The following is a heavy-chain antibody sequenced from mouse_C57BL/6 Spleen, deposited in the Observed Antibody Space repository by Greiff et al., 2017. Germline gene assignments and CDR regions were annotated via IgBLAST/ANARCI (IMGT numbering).Heavy chain of an antibody. CDR2: INPGSGGT. V-gene: IGHV1-54*01. J-gene: IGHJ1*03. CDR3: ARGWERHWYVDV. D-gene: IGHD1-1*02. CDR1: GYAFTSYL. Sequence: QVQLQQSGAELVRPGTSVKVSCKASGYAFTSYLIEWVKQRPGQGLEWIGGINPGSGGTNYNEKFKGKATLTADKSSSTAYMQLSSLTSEDSAVYFCARGWERHWYVDVWGTGTTVTVSS.